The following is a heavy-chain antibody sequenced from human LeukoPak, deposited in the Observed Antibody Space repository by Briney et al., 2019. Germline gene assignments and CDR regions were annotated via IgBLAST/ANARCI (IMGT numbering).Heavy chain of an antibody. CDR2: ITYSGSI. CDR1: GGSISPYY. Sequence: SETLSLTCTVSGGSISPYYWSWIRQPPGKGLEWIAYITYSGSINYNPSLKSRVTISVNMSKYQFSLKLDSVTAADTAVYYCARHLPPYVHIDIWGQGTEVTVSS. D-gene: IGHD3-16*01. CDR3: ARHLPPYVHIDI. J-gene: IGHJ3*02. V-gene: IGHV4-59*08.